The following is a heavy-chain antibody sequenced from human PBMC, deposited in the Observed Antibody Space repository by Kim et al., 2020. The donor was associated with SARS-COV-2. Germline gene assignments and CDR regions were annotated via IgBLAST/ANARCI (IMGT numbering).Heavy chain of an antibody. V-gene: IGHV4-31*03. CDR2: IYYSGST. CDR3: AMYYYDSSGYTNWFDP. J-gene: IGHJ5*02. CDR1: GGSISSGGYY. Sequence: SETLSLTCTVSGGSISSGGYYWSWIRQHPGKGLEWIGYIYYSGSTYYNPSLKSRVTISVDTSKNQFSLKLSSVTAADTAVYYCAMYYYDSSGYTNWFDPWGQGTLVTVSS. D-gene: IGHD3-22*01.